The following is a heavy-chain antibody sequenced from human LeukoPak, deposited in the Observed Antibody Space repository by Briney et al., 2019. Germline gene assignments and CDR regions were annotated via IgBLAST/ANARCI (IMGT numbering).Heavy chain of an antibody. CDR2: ISAYNGNT. CDR1: GYTFTSYG. Sequence: ASVTVSCKASGYTFTSYGISWVRQAPGQGLEWMERISAYNGNTNYAQKLQGRVTMTTDTSTSTAYMELRSLRSDDTAVYYCARAAINYYDSSGYYYPFDYWGQGTLVTVSS. D-gene: IGHD3-22*01. CDR3: ARAAINYYDSSGYYYPFDY. V-gene: IGHV1-18*01. J-gene: IGHJ4*02.